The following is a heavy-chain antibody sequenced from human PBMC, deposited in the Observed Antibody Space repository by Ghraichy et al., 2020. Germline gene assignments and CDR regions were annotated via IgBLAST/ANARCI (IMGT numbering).Heavy chain of an antibody. CDR1: GFTFDDYA. Sequence: GGSLRLSCVASGFTFDDYAMHWVRQAPGKGLEWVSGISWNSGSIKYADSVKGRFTISRDNAKNSLYLQMNSLRAEDTALYYCAKTPSIAVAGSTYFDYWGQGTLVTVSS. D-gene: IGHD6-19*01. V-gene: IGHV3-9*01. J-gene: IGHJ4*02. CDR2: ISWNSGSI. CDR3: AKTPSIAVAGSTYFDY.